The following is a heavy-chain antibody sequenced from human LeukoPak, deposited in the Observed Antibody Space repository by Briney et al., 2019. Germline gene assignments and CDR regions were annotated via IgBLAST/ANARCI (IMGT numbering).Heavy chain of an antibody. Sequence: GGSLRLSCAASGFTFSSYGMHWVRQAPGKGLEWVGRIKSKTDGGTTDYAAPVKGRFTISRDDSKNTLYLQMNSLKTEDTAVYYCTTGHHYYDSSPLDYWGQGTLVTVSS. J-gene: IGHJ4*02. V-gene: IGHV3-15*01. D-gene: IGHD3-22*01. CDR2: IKSKTDGGTT. CDR3: TTGHHYYDSSPLDY. CDR1: GFTFSSYG.